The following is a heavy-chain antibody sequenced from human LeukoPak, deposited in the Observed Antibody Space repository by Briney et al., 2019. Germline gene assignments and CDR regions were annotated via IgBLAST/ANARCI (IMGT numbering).Heavy chain of an antibody. CDR1: GGSISSSSYY. Sequence: SETLSLTCTVSGGSISSSSYYWGWIRQPPGKGLEWIGTIYYSGTTYYNPSLKSRVTISLDTSENQFSLKRSSVTAADTAVFYCARLPTSAYFHYWGQGTLVTVSS. CDR3: ARLPTSAYFHY. J-gene: IGHJ4*02. V-gene: IGHV4-39*01. CDR2: IYYSGTT. D-gene: IGHD2-15*01.